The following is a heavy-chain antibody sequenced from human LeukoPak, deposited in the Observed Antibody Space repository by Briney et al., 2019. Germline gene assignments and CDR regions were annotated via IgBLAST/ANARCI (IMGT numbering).Heavy chain of an antibody. V-gene: IGHV3-30*02. Sequence: GGSLRLSCGASGFTFSSFGMHWLRQAPGKGLEWVAIIWYDGSDKYYSESVKGRFTISRDNSKNTLYLQMNSLRAEDTAVYYCAKGRGAFDIWGQGTMVTVSS. CDR2: IWYDGSDK. J-gene: IGHJ3*02. CDR1: GFTFSSFG. CDR3: AKGRGAFDI. D-gene: IGHD3-10*01.